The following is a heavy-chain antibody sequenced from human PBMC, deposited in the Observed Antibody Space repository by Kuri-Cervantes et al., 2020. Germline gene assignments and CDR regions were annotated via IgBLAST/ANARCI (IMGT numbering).Heavy chain of an antibody. CDR3: ASSGYDFTKKENDAFDI. CDR2: ISRSGGST. J-gene: IGHJ3*02. Sequence: LSLTCAASGFTFSSYAMSWVRQAPGKGLEWVPVISRSGGSTYYADSVKGRFTISRDNAKNSLYLQMNSLRAEDTALYYCASSGYDFTKKENDAFDIWGQGTMVTVSS. D-gene: IGHD5-12*01. V-gene: IGHV3-23*01. CDR1: GFTFSSYA.